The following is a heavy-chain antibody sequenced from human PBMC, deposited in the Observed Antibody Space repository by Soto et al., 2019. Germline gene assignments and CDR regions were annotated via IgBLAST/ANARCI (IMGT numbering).Heavy chain of an antibody. J-gene: IGHJ4*02. V-gene: IGHV3-30-3*01. D-gene: IGHD4-17*01. CDR3: ARGGTTVVTPEEN. Sequence: QVQLVESGGGVVQPGRSLRLSCAASGFTFSSYAMHWVRQAPGKGLEWVAVISYDGSNKYYADSVKGRFTISRDNSKNTLYLQRNSLRAEDTAVYYCARGGTTVVTPEENWGQGTLVTVSS. CDR2: ISYDGSNK. CDR1: GFTFSSYA.